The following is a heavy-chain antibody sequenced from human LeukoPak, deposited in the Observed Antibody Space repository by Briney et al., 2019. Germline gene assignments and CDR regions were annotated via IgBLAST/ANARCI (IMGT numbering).Heavy chain of an antibody. D-gene: IGHD3-3*01. CDR1: GFTFSSYA. J-gene: IGHJ4*02. CDR3: AKGLGFWSGYYTPFDY. V-gene: IGHV3-23*01. Sequence: GGSLRLSCAASGFTFSSYAMSWVRPTPGKGLEWVSGITASGGSTYHADSVKGRFTISRDNTINTLNLQMNNLRAEDTAIYYCAKGLGFWSGYYTPFDYWGQGSSVTVSS. CDR2: ITASGGST.